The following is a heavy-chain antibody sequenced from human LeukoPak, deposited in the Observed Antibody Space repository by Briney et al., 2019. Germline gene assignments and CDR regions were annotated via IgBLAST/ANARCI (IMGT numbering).Heavy chain of an antibody. Sequence: PGRSLRLSCAASGFTFNSYGMPWVRQAPGKGLEWVAVIWYDGSNKYYADSVKGRFTISRDNAKNSLYLQMNSLRAEDTAVYYCARAATYYDFWSGFQDHDAFDIWGQGTMVTVSS. J-gene: IGHJ3*02. D-gene: IGHD3-3*01. CDR2: IWYDGSNK. V-gene: IGHV3-33*01. CDR3: ARAATYYDFWSGFQDHDAFDI. CDR1: GFTFNSYG.